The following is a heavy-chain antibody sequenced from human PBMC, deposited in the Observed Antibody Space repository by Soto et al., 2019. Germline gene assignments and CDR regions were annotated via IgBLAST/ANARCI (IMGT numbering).Heavy chain of an antibody. V-gene: IGHV3-23*01. Sequence: EVQLLESGGGLVQPGGSLRLSCAASGFTFSSYAMSWVRQAPGKGLEWVSAISGSGGSTYYADSVKGRFTISRDNSKNTLYLQMNSLRAEDTAVYYCARLRAAGEWLLEGWYFYLWGRGTLVTVSS. D-gene: IGHD3-3*01. CDR3: ARLRAAGEWLLEGWYFYL. CDR2: ISGSGGST. CDR1: GFTFSSYA. J-gene: IGHJ2*01.